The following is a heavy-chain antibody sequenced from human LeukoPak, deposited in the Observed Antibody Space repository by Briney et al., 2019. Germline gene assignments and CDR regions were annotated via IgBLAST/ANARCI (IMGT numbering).Heavy chain of an antibody. CDR2: ISGSGGST. D-gene: IGHD5-24*01. CDR1: GFTFSSYA. Sequence: GGSLRLSCAASGFTFSSYAMSWVRQAPGKGLEWVSAISGSGGSTYYADSVKGRFTISRDNSKNTLYLQMNSLRAEDTAVYYCGKEDGPEMATMAQVSDYWGQGTLVTVSS. J-gene: IGHJ4*02. CDR3: GKEDGPEMATMAQVSDY. V-gene: IGHV3-23*01.